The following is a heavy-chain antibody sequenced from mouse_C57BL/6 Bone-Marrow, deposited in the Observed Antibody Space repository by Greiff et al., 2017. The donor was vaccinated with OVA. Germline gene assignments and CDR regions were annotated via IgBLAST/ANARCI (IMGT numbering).Heavy chain of an antibody. V-gene: IGHV1-55*01. CDR3: ARLDYYGSRERTDRYFDV. J-gene: IGHJ1*03. Sequence: QVQLQQPGAELVKPGASVKMSCKASGYTFTSYWITWVKQRPGQGLEWIGDIYPGSGSTNYNEKFKSKATLTVDTSSSTAYMQLSSLTSEDSAVYYCARLDYYGSRERTDRYFDVWGTGTTVTVSS. D-gene: IGHD1-1*01. CDR1: GYTFTSYW. CDR2: IYPGSGST.